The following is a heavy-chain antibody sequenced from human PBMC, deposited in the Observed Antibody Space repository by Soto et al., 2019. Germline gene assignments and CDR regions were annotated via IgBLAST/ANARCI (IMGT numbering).Heavy chain of an antibody. CDR1: GFAFSAHW. V-gene: IGHV3-7*01. J-gene: IGHJ4*02. CDR2: ISPEGSTK. Sequence: EVQLVESGGDLVQPGGSLRLSCSASGFAFSAHWMTWVRQTPGKGLEWVANISPEGSTKYYVDSAKGRFTISRDNAKNLWFLQMNSLTVGDTAVYSCVRDHVTPGVEFEKWGQGTLVTVSS. CDR3: VRDHVTPGVEFEK. D-gene: IGHD2-8*01.